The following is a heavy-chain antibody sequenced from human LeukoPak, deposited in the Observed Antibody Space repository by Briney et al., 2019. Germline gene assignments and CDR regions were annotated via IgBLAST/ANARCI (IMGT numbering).Heavy chain of an antibody. J-gene: IGHJ4*02. V-gene: IGHV1-2*02. D-gene: IGHD6-6*01. Sequence: GSSVKVSCKASGYTFTDYYMHWVRQAPGQGLEWMGWINPNSGGTNFAQKFQGRITMTRDTSSSTAYMELSRLRSDDTAVYYCALAEYSSSSIFRDYWAQGTPVTVSS. CDR1: GYTFTDYY. CDR2: INPNSGGT. CDR3: ALAEYSSSSIFRDY.